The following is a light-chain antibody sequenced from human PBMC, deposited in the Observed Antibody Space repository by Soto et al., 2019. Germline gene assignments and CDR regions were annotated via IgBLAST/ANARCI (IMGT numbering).Light chain of an antibody. Sequence: DIKMTQSPSTLSGSVGDRVTITCRASQTISSWLAWYQQKPGKAPKILIYKASTLKSGVPSRFSGSGSGTEFTLTISSLQPDDFATYYCQHYNSYSEAFGQGTKVDIK. CDR3: QHYNSYSEA. J-gene: IGKJ1*01. CDR1: QTISSW. CDR2: KAS. V-gene: IGKV1-5*03.